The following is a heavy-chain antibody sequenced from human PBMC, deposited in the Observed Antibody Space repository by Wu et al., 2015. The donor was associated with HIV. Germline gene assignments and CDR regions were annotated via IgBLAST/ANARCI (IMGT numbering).Heavy chain of an antibody. J-gene: IGHJ6*03. CDR1: GYNFAGYY. CDR3: ARDALFCSSPSCSYYYYYMDV. CDR2: VNPNSGGT. Sequence: QAQLVQSGAEVKKPGASLKVSCKASGYNFAGYYIFWVRQAPGQGLEWMGWVNPNSGGTEYAQKFQGRVTMTRDTSMRTVYMELTRLTSDDTAVYYCARDALFCSSPSCSYYYYYMDVWGMGTSVTVSS. V-gene: IGHV1-2*02. D-gene: IGHD2-2*01.